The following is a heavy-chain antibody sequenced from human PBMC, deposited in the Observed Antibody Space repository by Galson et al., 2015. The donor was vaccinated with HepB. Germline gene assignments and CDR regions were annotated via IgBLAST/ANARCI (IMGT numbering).Heavy chain of an antibody. D-gene: IGHD2-2*02. V-gene: IGHV3-53*01. CDR1: GFPFSSYA. CDR2: IYSGGTT. Sequence: SLRLSCAASGFPFSSYAMSWVRQAPGKGLEWVSSIYSGGTTYYADSVKGRFSISRDTSKNTLYLQPNSLRAEDTAVYYCARGHTLYVDAFDLWGQGTMVSVSS. J-gene: IGHJ3*01. CDR3: ARGHTLYVDAFDL.